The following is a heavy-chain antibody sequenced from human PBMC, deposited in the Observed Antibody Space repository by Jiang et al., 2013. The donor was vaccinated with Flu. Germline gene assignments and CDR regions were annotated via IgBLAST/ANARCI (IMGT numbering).Heavy chain of an antibody. CDR1: GYTXTSYY. CDR2: IDPSGGST. Sequence: GAEVKKPGASVKVSCKASGYTXTSYYMHWVRQAPGQGLEWMGIIDPSGGSTSYAQKFQGRVTMTRDTSTSTVYMELSSLRSEDTAVYYCARASSAVYDFWSGYLGYFDYWGQGTLVTVSS. J-gene: IGHJ4*02. D-gene: IGHD3-3*01. CDR3: ARASSAVYDFWSGYLGYFDY. V-gene: IGHV1-46*01.